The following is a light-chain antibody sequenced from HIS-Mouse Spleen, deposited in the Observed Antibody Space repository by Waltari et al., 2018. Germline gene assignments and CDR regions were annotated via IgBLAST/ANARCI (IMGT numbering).Light chain of an antibody. V-gene: IGKV1-9*01. CDR2: AAS. J-gene: IGKJ1*01. CDR3: QQLNSYPPT. CDR1: QGISSY. Sequence: DIQLTQSPSFLSASVGDRVTITCRASQGISSYLAWYQQKPGKAPKLLIYAASPLQSGVPSRFSVSGSGTEFTLTISSVQPEDFATYYCQQLNSYPPTFGQGTKVEIK.